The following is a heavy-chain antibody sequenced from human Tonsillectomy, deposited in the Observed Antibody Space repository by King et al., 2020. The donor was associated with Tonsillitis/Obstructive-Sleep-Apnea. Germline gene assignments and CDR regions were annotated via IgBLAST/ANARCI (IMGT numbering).Heavy chain of an antibody. V-gene: IGHV3-64D*06. CDR2: ISNNGDRT. J-gene: IGHJ5*02. D-gene: IGHD3-3*01. Sequence: EVQLVESGGGLVQPGGSLTLSCSASGFTFSSNAMHWVRQAPGKGLEYVSGISNNGDRTYYADAVKGRFTISRDNSENTLYLQMSSLTTEDTAVYYCVKHPYYDFWSGPNWFDPWGQGTLVTVSS. CDR1: GFTFSSNA. CDR3: VKHPYYDFWSGPNWFDP.